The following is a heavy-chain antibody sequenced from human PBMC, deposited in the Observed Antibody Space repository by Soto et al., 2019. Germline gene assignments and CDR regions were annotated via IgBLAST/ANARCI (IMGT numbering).Heavy chain of an antibody. J-gene: IGHJ4*02. CDR3: ARTIIPATGWYFDC. V-gene: IGHV4-4*07. Sequence: KPSETLSLTCTVSGGSISSYYWTWIRQPAGKGLEWIGRIHSSGSTNYNPSLKSRVTMSVDTSKNQFSLKLSSVTAADTAVYYCARTIIPATGWYFDCWGQGTLVTVSS. CDR2: IHSSGST. CDR1: GGSISSYY. D-gene: IGHD2-2*01.